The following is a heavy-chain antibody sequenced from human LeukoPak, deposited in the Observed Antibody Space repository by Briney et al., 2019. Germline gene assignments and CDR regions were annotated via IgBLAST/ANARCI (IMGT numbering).Heavy chain of an antibody. D-gene: IGHD3-16*01. Sequence: GGSLRLSCAASGFTFSSYSMNWVRQAPGKGLELVSSISSSSSYIYYADSVKGRFTISRDNAKNSLYLQMNSLRAEDTAVYYCARDPNDPGAFDIWRQGTMVTVSS. V-gene: IGHV3-21*01. CDR3: ARDPNDPGAFDI. CDR2: ISSSSSYI. CDR1: GFTFSSYS. J-gene: IGHJ3*02.